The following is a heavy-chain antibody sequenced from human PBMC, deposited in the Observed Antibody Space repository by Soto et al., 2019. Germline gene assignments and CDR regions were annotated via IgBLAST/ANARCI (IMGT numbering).Heavy chain of an antibody. D-gene: IGHD3-10*01. V-gene: IGHV4-30-4*01. CDR2: IYYSGST. Sequence: PSETLSLTCTVSGGSLSSGEYYWSWIRQPPGKGLEWIGYIYYSGSTYYNPSLKSRVTISVDTSKNQFSLKLSSVTAADTAVYYCAADPGAGFSFDYWGQGTLVTVSS. J-gene: IGHJ4*02. CDR1: GGSLSSGEYY. CDR3: AADPGAGFSFDY.